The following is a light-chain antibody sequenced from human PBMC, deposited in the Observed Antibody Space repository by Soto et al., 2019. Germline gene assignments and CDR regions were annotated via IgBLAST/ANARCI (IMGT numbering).Light chain of an antibody. CDR3: QAWDSSTVV. J-gene: IGLJ3*02. CDR2: LDT. V-gene: IGLV3-1*01. Sequence: SSELTQPPSLSVSPGQTASITCSGDRLRNKYVSWYQQKPGQSPVLVIYLDTKRPSGIPERFSGSNSGDTGTLTISGTQAMDEADYYCQAWDSSTVVFGGGTKLTVL. CDR1: RLRNKY.